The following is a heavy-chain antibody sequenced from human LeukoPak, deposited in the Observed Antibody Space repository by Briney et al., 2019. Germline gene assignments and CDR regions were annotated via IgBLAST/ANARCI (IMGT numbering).Heavy chain of an antibody. V-gene: IGHV7-4-1*02. CDR1: GYTLTELS. J-gene: IGHJ4*02. CDR2: INTNTGNP. Sequence: GASVKVSCKVSGYTLTELSMHWVRQAPGQGLEWMGWINTNTGNPTYAQGFTGRFVFSLDTSVSTAYLQISSLKAEDTAVYYCARDEGYSSSWPTDYWGQGTLVTVSS. D-gene: IGHD6-13*01. CDR3: ARDEGYSSSWPTDY.